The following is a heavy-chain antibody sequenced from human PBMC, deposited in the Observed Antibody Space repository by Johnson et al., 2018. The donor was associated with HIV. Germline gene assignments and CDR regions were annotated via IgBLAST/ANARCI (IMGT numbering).Heavy chain of an antibody. CDR2: IKQDGSEK. CDR3: ARGGSHITIFGVVINMGAFDV. D-gene: IGHD3-3*01. Sequence: EVQLVESGGGVVQPGRSLRLSCAASGLTFSSSWMHWVCQAPEKGLEWVANIKQDGSEKYYVDSVKGRFTISREEAKNSLYLQMNSLRAGDTAVYYCARGGSHITIFGVVINMGAFDVWGQGTMVTVSS. CDR1: GLTFSSSW. J-gene: IGHJ3*01. V-gene: IGHV3-7*01.